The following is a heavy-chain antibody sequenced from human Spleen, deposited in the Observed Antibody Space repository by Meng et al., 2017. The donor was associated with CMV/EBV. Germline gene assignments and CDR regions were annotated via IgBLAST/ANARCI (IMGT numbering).Heavy chain of an antibody. J-gene: IGHJ4*02. Sequence: GESLKISCAASGFTFSSYWMSWVRQAPGKGLEWVANIKQDGSEKYYVDSVKGRFTISRDSSKNTLYLQMNTLRAEDTAVYYCAKDLRYSYGYIDYWGQGTLVTVSS. CDR2: IKQDGSEK. CDR1: GFTFSSYW. V-gene: IGHV3-7*03. D-gene: IGHD5-18*01. CDR3: AKDLRYSYGYIDY.